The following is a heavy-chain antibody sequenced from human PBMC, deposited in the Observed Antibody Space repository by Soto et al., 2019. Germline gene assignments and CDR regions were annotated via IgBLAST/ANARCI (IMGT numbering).Heavy chain of an antibody. CDR1: GSSISSSGYY. D-gene: IGHD5-12*01. CDR3: ARLLSRHWLDY. CDR2: MYYNVGT. V-gene: IGHV4-39*01. J-gene: IGHJ4*02. Sequence: SETLSLTCIVSGSSISSSGYYWGWIRQPPGKGLEWIASMYYNVGTYYNPSLKSRVTISVDTSANQFSLKLSSVTAADTAVYYCARLLSRHWLDYGGEGTRVTV.